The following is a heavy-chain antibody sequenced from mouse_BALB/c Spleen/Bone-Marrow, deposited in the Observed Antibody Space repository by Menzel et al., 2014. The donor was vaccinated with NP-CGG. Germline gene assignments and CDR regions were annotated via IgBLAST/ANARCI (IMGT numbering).Heavy chain of an antibody. CDR2: INPSNGRT. V-gene: IGHV1S81*02. CDR1: GYTFTSYW. CDR3: AREGWLLRFEY. J-gene: IGHJ2*01. Sequence: QVQLQQPGAELVKPGASVKLSCKASGYTFTSYWMHWVKQRPGQGLEWIGEINPSNGRTNYNEKFKGKATLTSDKSSSTAYMELSSLTSEDSAVYCCAREGWLLRFEYWGQGTTLTVSS. D-gene: IGHD2-3*01.